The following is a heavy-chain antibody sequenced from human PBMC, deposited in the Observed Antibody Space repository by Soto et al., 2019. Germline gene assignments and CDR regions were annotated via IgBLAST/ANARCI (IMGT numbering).Heavy chain of an antibody. Sequence: PGGSLRLSCAASGFTFSRYSMNWVRQAPGKGLEWVSYISSSSSTIYYADSVKGRFTISRDNAKNSLYLQMNSLRAEDTAVYYCAKNGLGYDILTGYYGWAIDYWGQGTLVTVSS. V-gene: IGHV3-48*01. CDR1: GFTFSRYS. D-gene: IGHD3-9*01. CDR3: AKNGLGYDILTGYYGWAIDY. J-gene: IGHJ4*02. CDR2: ISSSSSTI.